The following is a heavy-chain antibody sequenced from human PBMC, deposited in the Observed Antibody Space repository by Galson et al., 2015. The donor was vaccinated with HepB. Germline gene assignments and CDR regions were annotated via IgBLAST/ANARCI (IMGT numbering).Heavy chain of an antibody. D-gene: IGHD3-10*01. Sequence: SLRLSCAASGFTFSSYSMNWVRQAPGKGLEWVSSISSSSYIYYADSVKGRFTISRDNAKNSLYLQMNSLRAEDTAVYYCARESAPTHITMVRGSYPCVWG. J-gene: IGHJ6*02. CDR1: GFTFSSYS. CDR3: ARESAPTHITMVRGSYPCV. CDR2: ISSSSYI. V-gene: IGHV3-21*01.